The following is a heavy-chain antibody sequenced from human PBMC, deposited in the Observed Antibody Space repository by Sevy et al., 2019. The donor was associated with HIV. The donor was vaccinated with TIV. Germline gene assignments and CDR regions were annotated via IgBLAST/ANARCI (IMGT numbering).Heavy chain of an antibody. CDR2: ISGSQYMI. CDR3: ARDLGTGYFDF. J-gene: IGHJ4*02. CDR1: GFTFSDYY. D-gene: IGHD1-26*01. Sequence: GGSLRLSCAASGFTFSDYYMSWIRQAPGKGLEWISYISGSQYMIYYADSVKGRFTISRDDAKNSLYLQMNSLRPEDSAVYFGARDLGTGYFDFWGQGTLVTVSS. V-gene: IGHV3-11*01.